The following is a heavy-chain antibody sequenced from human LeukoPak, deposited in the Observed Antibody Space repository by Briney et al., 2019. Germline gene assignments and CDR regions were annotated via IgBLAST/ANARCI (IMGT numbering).Heavy chain of an antibody. V-gene: IGHV3-48*02. D-gene: IGHD6-13*01. CDR2: ITSTSSTI. Sequence: GGSLRLSCVGSGFTFSRYSMNWVRQAPGKGLEWVAYITSTSSTIYYADSVKGRFTISRDNAKNSLYLQMNSLRDEDTAVYYCAKDQVLGNSRYSLEHWGQGTLVTVSS. CDR3: AKDQVLGNSRYSLEH. J-gene: IGHJ1*01. CDR1: GFTFSRYS.